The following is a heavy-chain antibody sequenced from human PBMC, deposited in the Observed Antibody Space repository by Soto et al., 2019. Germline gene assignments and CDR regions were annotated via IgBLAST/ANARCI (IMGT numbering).Heavy chain of an antibody. CDR3: ARGFRVAATRWWFEP. D-gene: IGHD2-15*01. J-gene: IGHJ5*02. CDR2: IITYNGNT. Sequence: ASVKVSCKACCYTFTSYDIRLLRHSPGQGLEWMGWIITYNGNTNYAQKLQGRVTMTTDTSTSTAYMELRSLRSDDTAVYYCARGFRVAATRWWFEPWGQGTLVTVSS. CDR1: CYTFTSYD. V-gene: IGHV1-18*01.